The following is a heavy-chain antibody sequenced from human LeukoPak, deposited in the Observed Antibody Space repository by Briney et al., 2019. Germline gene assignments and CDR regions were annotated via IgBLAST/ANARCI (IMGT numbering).Heavy chain of an antibody. Sequence: PSETLSLTCTVSGGSISSHYWSWIRQPPGKGLEWIGYIYYSGSTNYNPSLKSRVTISVDTSKNQFSLKLSSVTAADTAVYYCARVWNDSFDYWGRGTLVTVSS. CDR3: ARVWNDSFDY. CDR2: IYYSGST. D-gene: IGHD1-1*01. CDR1: GGSISSHY. J-gene: IGHJ4*02. V-gene: IGHV4-59*11.